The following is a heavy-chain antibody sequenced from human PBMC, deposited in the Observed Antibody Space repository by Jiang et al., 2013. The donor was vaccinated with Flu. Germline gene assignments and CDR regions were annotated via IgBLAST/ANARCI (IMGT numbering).Heavy chain of an antibody. CDR3: AREEVGYYDSSGYYSRTFDY. Sequence: QTLSLTCAISGDSVSSNSAAWNWIRQSPSRGLEWLGRTYYRSKWYNDYAVSVKSRITINPDTSKNQFSLQLNSVTPEDTAVYYCAREEVGYYDSSGYYSRTFDYWGQGTLVTVSS. CDR2: TYYRSKWYN. V-gene: IGHV6-1*01. CDR1: GDSVSSNSAA. D-gene: IGHD3-22*01. J-gene: IGHJ4*02.